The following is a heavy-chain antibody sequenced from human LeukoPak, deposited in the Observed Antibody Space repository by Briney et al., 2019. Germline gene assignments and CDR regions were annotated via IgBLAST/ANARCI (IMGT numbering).Heavy chain of an antibody. CDR2: ISAYNGNT. D-gene: IGHD6-19*01. CDR3: ARFGLGKHIEVAGIPFDI. Sequence: ASVKVSCKASGYTFTKYGINWVRQAPGQGLEWMGWISAYNGNTNYAQKLQGRVTMTTDTSTSTAYMELRSLRSDDTAVYYCARFGLGKHIEVAGIPFDIWGQGTMVTVSS. J-gene: IGHJ3*02. CDR1: GYTFTKYG. V-gene: IGHV1-18*01.